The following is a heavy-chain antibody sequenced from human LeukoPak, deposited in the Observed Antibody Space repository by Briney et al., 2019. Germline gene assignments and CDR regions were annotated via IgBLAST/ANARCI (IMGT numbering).Heavy chain of an antibody. V-gene: IGHV3-21*01. D-gene: IGHD5-18*01. CDR2: ISSSSSYI. Sequence: RPGGSLRLSCVASGFSFSTYWMSWVRQAPGKGLEWVSSISSSSSYIYYADSVKGRFTISRDNAKNSLYLQMNSLRAEDTAVYYCARELGYSYGMAPLYYYYYGMDVWGQGTTVTVSS. CDR1: GFSFSTYW. CDR3: ARELGYSYGMAPLYYYYYGMDV. J-gene: IGHJ6*02.